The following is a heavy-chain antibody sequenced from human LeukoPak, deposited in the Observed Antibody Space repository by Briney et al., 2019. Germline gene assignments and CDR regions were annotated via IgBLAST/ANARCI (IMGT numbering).Heavy chain of an antibody. J-gene: IGHJ4*02. CDR1: DGSISSVSHY. CDR3: ARGVSTINFDY. Sequence: SQTLSLTCAVSDGSISSVSHYWSWIRQPAGKGLEWIGRIYSTGSTNYNPSLKSRVTISIDTSKRQFSLKLSSVTATNTAIYYCARGVSTINFDYWGQGTLVTVSS. V-gene: IGHV4-61*02. D-gene: IGHD5/OR15-5a*01. CDR2: IYSTGST.